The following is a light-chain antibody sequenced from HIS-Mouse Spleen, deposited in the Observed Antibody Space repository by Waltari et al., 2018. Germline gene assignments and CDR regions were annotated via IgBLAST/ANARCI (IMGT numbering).Light chain of an antibody. CDR1: SLRSYY. CDR3: NSRDSSGNHWV. Sequence: SSELTQDPAVSVALGQTVRITCQGDSLRSYYASWYQQKPGQAPVLVIYGKNNRPSGNPDRLSGSRSGNTASLTITGAQADDEADYYGNSRDSSGNHWVFGGGTKLTVL. J-gene: IGLJ3*02. V-gene: IGLV3-19*01. CDR2: GKN.